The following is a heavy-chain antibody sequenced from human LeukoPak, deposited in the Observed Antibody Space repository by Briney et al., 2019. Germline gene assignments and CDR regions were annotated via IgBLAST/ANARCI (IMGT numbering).Heavy chain of an antibody. CDR1: GFTFSSYS. CDR2: ISSSSSTI. Sequence: GGSLRLSCAASGFTFSSYSMNWVRQAPGKGLEWVSYISSSSSTIYYADSVKGRFTISRDNAKNSLYLQMNSLRAEDTAVYYCARGPDYGDYDVDYWGQGTQVTVSS. V-gene: IGHV3-48*04. D-gene: IGHD4-17*01. CDR3: ARGPDYGDYDVDY. J-gene: IGHJ4*02.